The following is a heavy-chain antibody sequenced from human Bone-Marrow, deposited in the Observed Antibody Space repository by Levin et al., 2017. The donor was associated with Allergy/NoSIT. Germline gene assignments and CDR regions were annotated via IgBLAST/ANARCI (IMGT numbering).Heavy chain of an antibody. D-gene: IGHD2-15*01. J-gene: IGHJ4*02. Sequence: PGGSLRLSCAASGFTFDDYTMHWVRQAPGKGLEWVSLISWDGGSTYYADSVKGRFTISRDNSKNSLYLQMNSLRTEDTALYYCAKDNRYCSGGSCYSLHFDYWGQGTLVTVSS. CDR3: AKDNRYCSGGSCYSLHFDY. V-gene: IGHV3-43*01. CDR1: GFTFDDYT. CDR2: ISWDGGST.